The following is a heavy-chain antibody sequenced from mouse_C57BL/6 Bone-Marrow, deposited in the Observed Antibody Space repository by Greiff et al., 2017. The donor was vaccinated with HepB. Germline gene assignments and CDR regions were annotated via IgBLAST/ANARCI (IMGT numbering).Heavy chain of an antibody. CDR2: IDPENGDT. D-gene: IGHD1-1*01. V-gene: IGHV14-4*01. J-gene: IGHJ2*01. CDR1: GFNIKDDY. Sequence: VQLQQSGAELVRPGASVKLSCTASGFNIKDDYMHWVKQRPEQGLEWIGWIDPENGDTEYASKFQGKATITADTSSNTAYLQLSSLTSEDTAVYYCTALLLRVEGGQGTTLTVSA. CDR3: TALLLRVE.